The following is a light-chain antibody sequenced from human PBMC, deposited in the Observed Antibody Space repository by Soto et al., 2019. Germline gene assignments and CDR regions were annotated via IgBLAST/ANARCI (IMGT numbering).Light chain of an antibody. J-gene: IGKJ4*01. CDR3: QQLSRYPLT. CDR2: AAS. Sequence: DIQITQSPTSLSASVGDRVTITCRASQGIRNDLGWYQQKPGKAPKRLIYAASSLQSGVPSRFSGSGSETEFSLTIRALQPEDFATYYCQQLSRYPLTFGGGTKVDIK. CDR1: QGIRND. V-gene: IGKV1-17*01.